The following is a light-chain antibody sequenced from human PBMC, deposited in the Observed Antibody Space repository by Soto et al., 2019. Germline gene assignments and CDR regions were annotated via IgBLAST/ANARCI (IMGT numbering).Light chain of an antibody. CDR3: QQADSFPLT. V-gene: IGKV1D-12*01. J-gene: IGKJ4*01. Sequence: DIQMTQSPSSVSASVGDSVTISCRASQGISTWLAWYQQKPGKAPKLLIFAASTLHSGVPSRFSGSGSETDFTLTISSLQPEDFATYYCQQADSFPLTFGGGTKVEIK. CDR1: QGISTW. CDR2: AAS.